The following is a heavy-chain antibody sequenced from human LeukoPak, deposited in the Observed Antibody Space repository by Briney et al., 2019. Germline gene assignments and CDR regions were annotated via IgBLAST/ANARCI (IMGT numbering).Heavy chain of an antibody. CDR3: AKDRGMVRGVISTYYYYGMDV. D-gene: IGHD3-10*01. J-gene: IGHJ6*02. Sequence: GGSLRLSCAASGFTFSSYAMHWVRQAPGKGLEWVAVISCDGSNKYYADSVKGRFTISRDNSKNTLYLQMNSLRAEDTAVYYCAKDRGMVRGVISTYYYYGMDVWGQGTTVTVSS. CDR1: GFTFSSYA. V-gene: IGHV3-30-3*01. CDR2: ISCDGSNK.